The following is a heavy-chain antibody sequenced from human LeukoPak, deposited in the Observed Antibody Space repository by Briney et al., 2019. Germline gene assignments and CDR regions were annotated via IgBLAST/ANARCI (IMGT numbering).Heavy chain of an antibody. CDR3: ARFGDYGRYFDY. D-gene: IGHD4-17*01. CDR1: GGSISSSSYY. Sequence: SETLSLTCTVSGGSISSSSYYWGWIRQPPGKGLEWIGSTYYSGSTYYNPSLKSRVTISVDTSKNQFSLKLSSVTAADTAVYYCARFGDYGRYFDYWGQGTLVTASS. V-gene: IGHV4-39*07. J-gene: IGHJ4*02. CDR2: TYYSGST.